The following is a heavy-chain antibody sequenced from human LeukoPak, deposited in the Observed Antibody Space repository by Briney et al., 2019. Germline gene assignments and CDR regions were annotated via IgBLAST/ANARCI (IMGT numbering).Heavy chain of an antibody. CDR2: IIPIFDTA. Sequence: SVKVSCKCSGCTFSSYAISWVRQAPGQGLEWMGGIIPIFDTANYAQKFQGRVTITADKSTSTAYMELSSLRSEDTAMYYCARDRTHYYYSSGYYPRWEYWGRGSPVSVSS. D-gene: IGHD3-22*01. CDR3: ARDRTHYYYSSGYYPRWEY. J-gene: IGHJ4*02. CDR1: GCTFSSYA. V-gene: IGHV1-69*06.